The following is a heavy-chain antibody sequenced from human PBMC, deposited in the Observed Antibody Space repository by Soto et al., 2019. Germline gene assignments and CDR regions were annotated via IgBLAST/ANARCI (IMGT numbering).Heavy chain of an antibody. V-gene: IGHV4-39*01. CDR1: GGSISSSSYY. J-gene: IGHJ6*02. CDR2: IYYSGST. CDR3: ARLRFVANGVRHYYYYGMDV. D-gene: IGHD2-8*01. Sequence: QLQLQESGPGLVKPSETLSLTCTVSGGSISSSSYYWGWIRQPPGKGLEWIGSIYYSGSTYYNPSLKSRVTISVDTSKNQFSLKLSSVTAADTAVYYCARLRFVANGVRHYYYYGMDVWGQGTTVTVSS.